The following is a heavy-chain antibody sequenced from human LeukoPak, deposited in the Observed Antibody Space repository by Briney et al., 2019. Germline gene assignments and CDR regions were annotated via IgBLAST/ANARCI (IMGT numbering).Heavy chain of an antibody. Sequence: PGGSLRLSCAASGFPFSSYGMHWVRQAPGKGLEWVAVISYDGSNKYYADSVKGRFTISRDDSKNTLYLQMNSLRAEDTAVYYCARIYLKQASASWGQGTLVTVSS. V-gene: IGHV3-30*03. CDR1: GFPFSSYG. D-gene: IGHD2/OR15-2a*01. CDR2: ISYDGSNK. J-gene: IGHJ5*02. CDR3: ARIYLKQASAS.